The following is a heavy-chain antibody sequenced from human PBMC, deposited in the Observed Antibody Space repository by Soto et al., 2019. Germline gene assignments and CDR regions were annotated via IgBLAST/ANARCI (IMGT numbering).Heavy chain of an antibody. CDR3: ARPAIGRCSGGSCYPSFDY. CDR1: GGTFSSYA. V-gene: IGHV1-69*13. J-gene: IGHJ4*02. D-gene: IGHD2-15*01. Sequence: SVKVSCKASGGTFSSYAISWVRQAPGQGLEWMGGIIPIFGTANYAQKFQGRVTITADESTSTAYMELSSLRSEDTAVYYCARPAIGRCSGGSCYPSFDYWGQGTLVTVSS. CDR2: IIPIFGTA.